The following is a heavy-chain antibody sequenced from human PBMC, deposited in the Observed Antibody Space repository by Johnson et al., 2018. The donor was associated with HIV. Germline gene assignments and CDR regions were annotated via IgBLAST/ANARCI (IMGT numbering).Heavy chain of an antibody. Sequence: QVQLVESGGGVVQPGRSLRLSCAASGFTFSSYAMHWVRQAPGKGLEWVAVISYDGSNKYYADSVKGRFTISRDNSKNTLYLQMNSLRAEDTAVYYCARGCGSRNTSPCYDAFDIWGQGTIVTVSS. D-gene: IGHD2-15*01. V-gene: IGHV3-30-3*01. J-gene: IGHJ3*02. CDR3: ARGCGSRNTSPCYDAFDI. CDR1: GFTFSSYA. CDR2: ISYDGSNK.